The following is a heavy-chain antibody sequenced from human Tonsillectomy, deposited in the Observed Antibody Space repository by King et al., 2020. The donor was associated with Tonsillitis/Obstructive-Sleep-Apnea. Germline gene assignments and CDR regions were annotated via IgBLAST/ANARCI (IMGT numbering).Heavy chain of an antibody. J-gene: IGHJ6*03. CDR1: GGSFSGYY. CDR2: INHSGIT. V-gene: IGHV4-34*01. D-gene: IGHD1-14*01. CDR3: AGRINGTTNYYYMDV. Sequence: VQLQQWGAGLLKPSETLSLTCAVYGGSFSGYYWNWIRRPPGTGLEWIGEINHSGITNYNPSLKSRVTVSLDVSKNQVSLRLSSVTAADTAVYYCAGRINGTTNYYYMDVWGKGTTVTVSS.